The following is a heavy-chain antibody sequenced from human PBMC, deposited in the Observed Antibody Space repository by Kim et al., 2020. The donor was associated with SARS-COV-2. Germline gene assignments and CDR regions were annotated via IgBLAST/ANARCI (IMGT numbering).Heavy chain of an antibody. J-gene: IGHJ6*02. D-gene: IGHD6-13*01. CDR3: ARGIAAAGTGYYYGMDV. V-gene: IGHV3-13*04. CDR1: GFTFSSYD. CDR2: IGTAGDT. Sequence: GGSLRLSCAASGFTFSSYDMHWVRQATGKGLEWVSAIGTAGDTYYPGSVKGRFTISRENAKNSLYLQMNSLRAGDTAVYYCARGIAAAGTGYYYGMDVWGQGTTVTVSS.